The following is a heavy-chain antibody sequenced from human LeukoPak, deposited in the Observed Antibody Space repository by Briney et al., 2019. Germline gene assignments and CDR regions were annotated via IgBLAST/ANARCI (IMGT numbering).Heavy chain of an antibody. CDR2: IYNSGST. Sequence: SQTLSLTCTVSGGSISSGRYYWIWLRQPAGKGLEGIGRIYNSGSTNYNPSHKTRVIISVDTSKNQFSLKLSSVTAADTAVYYCARGNPPPTVTIDYWGQGTLVTVSS. D-gene: IGHD4-11*01. V-gene: IGHV4-61*02. CDR1: GGSISSGRYY. CDR3: ARGNPPPTVTIDY. J-gene: IGHJ4*02.